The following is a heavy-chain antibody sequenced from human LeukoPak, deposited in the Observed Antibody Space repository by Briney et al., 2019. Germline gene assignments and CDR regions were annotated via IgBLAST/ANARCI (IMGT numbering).Heavy chain of an antibody. V-gene: IGHV1-2*02. CDR2: INPNSGGT. J-gene: IGHJ3*02. CDR3: ARDPSGDDSFDI. D-gene: IGHD3-10*01. Sequence: ASVKVSCKASGYTFTGNYMHWVRQAHGQGLELKGWINPNSGGTYYAQKFQGRVTMTSDTSISTAYMELSRLRSDNTAVYYCARDPSGDDSFDIWGQGKMVTVSS. CDR1: GYTFTGNY.